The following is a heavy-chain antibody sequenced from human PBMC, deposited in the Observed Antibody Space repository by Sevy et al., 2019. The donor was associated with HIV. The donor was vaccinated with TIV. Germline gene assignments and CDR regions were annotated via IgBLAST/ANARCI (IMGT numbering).Heavy chain of an antibody. CDR3: AKELPGYQYDSSGNLDT. J-gene: IGHJ5*02. CDR1: GFTFSTYA. D-gene: IGHD6-19*01. V-gene: IGHV3-23*01. CDR2: ISGSGISI. Sequence: GGSLRLSCAASGFTFSTYAMSWLRQAPGKGLEWVSGISGSGISIYYAGSVKGRFTISRDNSKNTLILQMNSLRAEDTAIYYCAKELPGYQYDSSGNLDTWGQGRLVTVSS.